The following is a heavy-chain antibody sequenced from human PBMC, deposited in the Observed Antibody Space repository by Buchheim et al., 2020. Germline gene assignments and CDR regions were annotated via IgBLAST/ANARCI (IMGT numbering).Heavy chain of an antibody. J-gene: IGHJ6*02. D-gene: IGHD6-25*01. CDR3: AKGLSSDYTYGMDV. CDR1: GFTFSSYA. V-gene: IGHV3-23*01. Sequence: EVQLLESGGGLVQPGGSLRLSCAASGFTFSSYAMRWVRQAPGKGLEWVSSVSGSGGTTSYADSVRGRLTISRDNSKNTLYMQMNSLRAEDTAIYYCAKGLSSDYTYGMDVWGQGTT. CDR2: VSGSGGTT.